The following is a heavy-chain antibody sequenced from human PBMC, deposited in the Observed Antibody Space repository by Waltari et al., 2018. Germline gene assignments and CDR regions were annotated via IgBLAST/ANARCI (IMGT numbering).Heavy chain of an antibody. CDR3: ARDYNYYDSSGYYY. CDR1: GFPFSSYA. CDR2: ISYDGSNK. Sequence: QVQLVESGGGVVQPGRSLRLSCAASGFPFSSYAMHWVLQAPGKGLEWVVVISYDGSNKYYADSVKGRFTISRDNSKNTLYLQMNSLRAEDTAVYYCARDYNYYDSSGYYYWGQGTLVTVSS. V-gene: IGHV3-30-3*01. J-gene: IGHJ4*02. D-gene: IGHD3-22*01.